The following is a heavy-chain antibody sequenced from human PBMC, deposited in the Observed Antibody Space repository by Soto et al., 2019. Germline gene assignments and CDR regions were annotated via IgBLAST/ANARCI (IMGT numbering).Heavy chain of an antibody. J-gene: IGHJ3*02. V-gene: IGHV3-48*01. CDR2: ISSSSSTI. CDR1: VFTFSSYS. Sequence: GGSLRLSCAASVFTFSSYSMNWVRQAPGKGLEGVSYISSSSSTIYYAESVKGRFTFSRDNAKNSLYLQMNSLRGEDTVVYYCARENGDYAVLAFDIWGQGTMVTVSS. CDR3: ARENGDYAVLAFDI. D-gene: IGHD4-17*01.